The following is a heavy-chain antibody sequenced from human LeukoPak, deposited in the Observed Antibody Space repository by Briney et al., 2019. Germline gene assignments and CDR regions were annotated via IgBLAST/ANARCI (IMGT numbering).Heavy chain of an antibody. CDR1: GGSISRYY. CDR3: ARDSRRNYYMDV. CDR2: IYYSGST. D-gene: IGHD6-25*01. J-gene: IGHJ6*03. Sequence: SETLSLTCTVSGGSISRYYWSWIRQPPGKGLEWIGYIYYSGSTNYNPSLKSRVTISVDTSKNQFSLQLSSVTAADTAVYYCARDSRRNYYMDVWGKGTTVTVSS. V-gene: IGHV4-59*12.